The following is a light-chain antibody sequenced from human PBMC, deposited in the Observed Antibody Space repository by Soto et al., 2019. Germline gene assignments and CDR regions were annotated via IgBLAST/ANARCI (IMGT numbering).Light chain of an antibody. CDR2: GAS. J-gene: IGKJ1*01. CDR1: QSVSSIY. V-gene: IGKV3-20*01. Sequence: EIVLTQSPGTLSLSPGERATLSCRASQSVSSIYLAWYQQKPGQAPRLHIYGASSRATGIPDRFTGSGSGTDFTLTISRLEPEDFAVYYCQQYGSSPRTFGQGTKVEIK. CDR3: QQYGSSPRT.